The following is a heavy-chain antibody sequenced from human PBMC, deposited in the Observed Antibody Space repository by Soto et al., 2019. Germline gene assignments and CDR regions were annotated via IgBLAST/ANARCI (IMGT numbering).Heavy chain of an antibody. CDR3: VHRDLEYSSSSPFDY. J-gene: IGHJ4*02. CDR1: GFSLSTSGVG. Sequence: QITLKESGPTLVKPTQTLTLTCTFSGFSLSTSGVGVGWIRQPPGKALEWLALIYWDDDERYSPSLESRLTITKDTSKNQVVLTMTNMDPVDTSTYYCVHRDLEYSSSSPFDYWGQGTLVTVSS. V-gene: IGHV2-5*02. D-gene: IGHD6-6*01. CDR2: IYWDDDE.